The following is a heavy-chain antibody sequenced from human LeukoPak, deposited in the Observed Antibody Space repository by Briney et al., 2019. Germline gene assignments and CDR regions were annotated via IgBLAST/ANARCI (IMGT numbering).Heavy chain of an antibody. CDR2: ISSSGRTM. D-gene: IGHD3-22*01. CDR3: ARRLLYYYDSSGYYYDPTHFDY. CDR1: GFIFSSYE. Sequence: PGGSLRLSCAASGFIFSSYEMSWVRQAPGKGLEWVSYISSSGRTMYYADSVKGRFTVSRDNAKNSLYLQMNSLRAEDTAVYYCARRLLYYYDSSGYYYDPTHFDYWGQGTLVTVSS. J-gene: IGHJ4*02. V-gene: IGHV3-48*03.